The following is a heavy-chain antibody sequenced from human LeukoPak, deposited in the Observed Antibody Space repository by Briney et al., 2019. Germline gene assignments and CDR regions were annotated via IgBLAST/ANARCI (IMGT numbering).Heavy chain of an antibody. CDR2: IIPIFGTA. D-gene: IGHD3-10*01. J-gene: IGHJ6*03. V-gene: IGHV1-69*05. CDR3: ARVADYYGSGSYYNPYYYYMDV. CDR1: GGTFSSYA. Sequence: SVKVSCKASGGTFSSYAISWVRQAPGQGLEWRGGIIPIFGTANYAQKFQGRVTITTDKSTSTAYMELSSLRSEDTAVYYCARVADYYGSGSYYNPYYYYMDVWGKGTTVTVSS.